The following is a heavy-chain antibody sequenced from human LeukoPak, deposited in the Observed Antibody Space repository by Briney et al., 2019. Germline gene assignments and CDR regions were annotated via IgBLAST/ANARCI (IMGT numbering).Heavy chain of an antibody. V-gene: IGHV3-23*01. D-gene: IGHD1-26*01. J-gene: IGHJ5*02. CDR1: GGSFSGYY. CDR2: ISGSGGST. Sequence: PSETLSLTCAVYGGSFSGYYWSWVRQAPGKGLEWVSAISGSGGSTYYADSVKGRFTISRDNSKNTLYLQMNSLRAEDTAVYYCAKDLGNRVGATASVAWGQGTLVTVSS. CDR3: AKDLGNRVGATASVA.